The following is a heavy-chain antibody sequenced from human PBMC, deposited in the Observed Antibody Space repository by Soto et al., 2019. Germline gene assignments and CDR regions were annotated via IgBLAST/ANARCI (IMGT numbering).Heavy chain of an antibody. D-gene: IGHD2-8*01. CDR2: IGTNGETT. CDR3: AALANRANVGDF. CDR1: GFTFSTYA. J-gene: IGHJ4*02. V-gene: IGHV3-23*01. Sequence: VQLLESGGGLVQPGGSLRLSCAASGFTFSTYAMSWVRQAPGKGLYWVSTIGTNGETTYYADSVKGRFTISRDNPKNTLYLQVSSLRVEDTAIYYCAALANRANVGDFWGQGTLVTVSS.